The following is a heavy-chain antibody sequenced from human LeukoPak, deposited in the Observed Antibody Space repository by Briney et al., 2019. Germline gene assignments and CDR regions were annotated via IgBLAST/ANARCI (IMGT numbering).Heavy chain of an antibody. J-gene: IGHJ4*02. CDR2: ITGSGSDT. CDR3: AKGTEGYCSGTICYPFDY. V-gene: IGHV3-23*01. Sequence: PGGSPRLSCAASGFTFSSYAMNWVRQVPGKGLEWVSSITGSGSDTYFVDSVKGRFTISRDNSKNTLYLQLNSLRAEDTAVYYCAKGTEGYCSGTICYPFDYWGRGTLVTVSS. D-gene: IGHD2-15*01. CDR1: GFTFSSYA.